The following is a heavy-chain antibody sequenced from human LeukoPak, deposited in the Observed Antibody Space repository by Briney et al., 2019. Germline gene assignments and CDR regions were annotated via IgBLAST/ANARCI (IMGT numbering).Heavy chain of an antibody. J-gene: IGHJ4*02. CDR1: GVSFSGYY. D-gene: IGHD5-18*01. CDR3: ARGTNSYGY. V-gene: IGHV4-34*01. CDR2: INHSGST. Sequence: SETLSLTCAVYGVSFSGYYWSWIRQPPGKGLEWIGEINHSGSTNYNPSLKSRVTISVDTSKNQFSLKLSSVTAADTAVYYCARGTNSYGYWGQGTLVTVSS.